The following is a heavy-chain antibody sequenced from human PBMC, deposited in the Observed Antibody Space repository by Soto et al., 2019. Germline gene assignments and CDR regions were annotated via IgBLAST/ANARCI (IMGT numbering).Heavy chain of an antibody. CDR2: ISGRGDTT. D-gene: IGHD5-18*01. CDR3: AKDGGYSSAPRV. J-gene: IGHJ2*01. CDR1: GFTFSSYA. V-gene: IGHV3-23*01. Sequence: EVQLLESGGGLVQPGGSLRLSCAASGFTFSSYAMAWVRQAPGKGLEWVSGISGRGDTTYYADSVKGRFTISRDNSKKTLYLKMNSLSAEDTAVYYCAKDGGYSSAPRVWGHGTLVPVSS.